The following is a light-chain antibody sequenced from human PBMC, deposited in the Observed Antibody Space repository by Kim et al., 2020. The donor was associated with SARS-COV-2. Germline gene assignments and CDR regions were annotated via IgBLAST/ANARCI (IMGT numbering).Light chain of an antibody. CDR1: SSDVGGYNY. CDR3: SSYTSSSTPWV. CDR2: DVS. J-gene: IGLJ3*02. Sequence: QSALTQPASVSGSPGQSITISCTGTSSDVGGYNYVSWYQQHPGKAPKLMIYDVSKRPSGVSNRFSGSKSGNTASLTISGLQAEDEAVYYCSSYTSSSTPWVFGGGTKLTVL. V-gene: IGLV2-14*01.